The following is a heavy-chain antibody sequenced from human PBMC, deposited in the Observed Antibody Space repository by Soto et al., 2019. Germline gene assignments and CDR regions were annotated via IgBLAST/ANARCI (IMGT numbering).Heavy chain of an antibody. CDR1: GGSISSGGYY. D-gene: IGHD2-21*02. CDR3: AGGGNSNSEY. CDR2: IYYSGST. J-gene: IGHJ4*02. Sequence: SETRSLTCTVSGGSISSGGYYWSWIRHHPGKGLEWIGYIYYSGSTYYNPSLKSRVTISVDTSKNHFSLKLSSVTAADTAVYYCAGGGNSNSEYWGQGTLVSVSS. V-gene: IGHV4-31*03.